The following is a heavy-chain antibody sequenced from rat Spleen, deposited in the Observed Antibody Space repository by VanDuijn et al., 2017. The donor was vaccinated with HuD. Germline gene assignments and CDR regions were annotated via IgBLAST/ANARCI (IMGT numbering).Heavy chain of an antibody. CDR1: GFSLISNT. CDR2: IWGDGST. CDR3: AREDYSGAFDY. V-gene: IGHV2-1*01. D-gene: IGHD1-1*01. J-gene: IGHJ2*01. Sequence: QVQLKESGPGLVQSSQTLSLTCTVSGFSLISNTVHWVRQPPGKGLEWMGGIWGDGSTDYNSTLKSRLSISRDTSKSQVFLKMNSLQTEDIATYYCAREDYSGAFDYWGQGVMVTVSS.